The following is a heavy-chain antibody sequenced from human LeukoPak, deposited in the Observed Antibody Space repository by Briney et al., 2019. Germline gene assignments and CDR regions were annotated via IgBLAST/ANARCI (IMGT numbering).Heavy chain of an antibody. D-gene: IGHD5-12*01. J-gene: IGHJ4*02. V-gene: IGHV1-2*02. CDR3: ARDRRYSGYDYNY. CDR2: INPNSGGT. Sequence: ASVKVSCKASGYTFTGYYMHWVRQAPGQGLEWMGWINPNSGGTNYAQKFQGRVTMTRDTSISTAYMDLSRLRSDDTAVYYCARDRRYSGYDYNYWGQGTLVTVSS. CDR1: GYTFTGYY.